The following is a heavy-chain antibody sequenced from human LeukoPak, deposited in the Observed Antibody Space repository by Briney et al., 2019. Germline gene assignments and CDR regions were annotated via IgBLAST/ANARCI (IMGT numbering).Heavy chain of an antibody. V-gene: IGHV4-34*01. Sequence: SETLSLTCAVYGGSFSGYYWSWIRQPPGKGLAWIGEINHSGSTNYNPSLKSRVTISVDTSKNQFSLKLSSVTAADTAVYYCAGRIVVVPAAEINWFDPWGQGTLVTVSS. J-gene: IGHJ5*02. CDR3: AGRIVVVPAAEINWFDP. D-gene: IGHD2-2*01. CDR1: GGSFSGYY. CDR2: INHSGST.